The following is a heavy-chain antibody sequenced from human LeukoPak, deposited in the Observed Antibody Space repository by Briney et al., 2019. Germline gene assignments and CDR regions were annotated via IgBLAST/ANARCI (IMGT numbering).Heavy chain of an antibody. Sequence: SETLSFTCTVSGDSLHNYYWSWIRQPPGKGLEWIGYIDYSGSTNYNPSLKSRVTISVDTSQNQFSLKLSSVTAADTAVYYCARGSYYYYYDSSGYEGTGFDYWGQGTLVTVSS. CDR1: GDSLHNYY. J-gene: IGHJ4*02. V-gene: IGHV4-59*12. CDR3: ARGSYYYYYDSSGYEGTGFDY. D-gene: IGHD3-22*01. CDR2: IDYSGST.